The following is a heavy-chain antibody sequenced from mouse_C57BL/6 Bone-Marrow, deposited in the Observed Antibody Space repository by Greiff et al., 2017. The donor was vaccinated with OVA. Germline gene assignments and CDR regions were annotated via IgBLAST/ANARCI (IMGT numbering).Heavy chain of an antibody. CDR3: TTQADFDY. CDR2: IDPENGDT. V-gene: IGHV14-4*01. J-gene: IGHJ2*01. D-gene: IGHD3-2*02. CDR1: GFNIKDDY. Sequence: EVQLQQSGAELVRPGASVKLSCTASGFNIKDDYMHWVKQRPEQGLEWIGWIDPENGDTEYASKFQGKATITADPSSNTAYLQLSSLTSEDTAVYYCTTQADFDYWGQGTTLTVSS.